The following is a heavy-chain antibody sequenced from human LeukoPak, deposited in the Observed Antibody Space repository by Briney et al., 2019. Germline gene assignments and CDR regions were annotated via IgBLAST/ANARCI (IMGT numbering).Heavy chain of an antibody. J-gene: IGHJ4*02. CDR3: ARDRYTVTTAFDY. Sequence: PGGSLRLSCAASGFTFSSYAMHWVRQAPGKGLEWVAVISYDGSNKYYADSVKGRFTISRDNSKNTLYLQMNSLRAEDTAVYYCARDRYTVTTAFDYWGQGTLVTVSS. CDR2: ISYDGSNK. CDR1: GFTFSSYA. D-gene: IGHD4-17*01. V-gene: IGHV3-30*04.